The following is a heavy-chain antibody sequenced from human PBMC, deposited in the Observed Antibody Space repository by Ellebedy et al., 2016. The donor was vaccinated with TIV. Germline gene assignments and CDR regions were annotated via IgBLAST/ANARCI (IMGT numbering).Heavy chain of an antibody. D-gene: IGHD1-14*01. Sequence: GESLKISXAASGFTFSSYAMSWVRQTPGKGLEWVSAISGSGGSTYYADSVKGRFTISRDNSKNTLYLQLNNLRTEDTAVYYCAKGGSSAWYIDYWGQGTLVTVSS. CDR3: AKGGSSAWYIDY. CDR1: GFTFSSYA. V-gene: IGHV3-23*01. CDR2: ISGSGGST. J-gene: IGHJ4*02.